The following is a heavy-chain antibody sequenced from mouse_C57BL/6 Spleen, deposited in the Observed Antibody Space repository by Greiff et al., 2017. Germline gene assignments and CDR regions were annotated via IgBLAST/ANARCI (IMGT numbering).Heavy chain of an antibody. CDR1: GYTFTEYT. V-gene: IGHV1-62-2*01. CDR2: FYPGSGSI. CDR3: ARHEAPGDDGYSYAMDY. J-gene: IGHJ4*01. D-gene: IGHD2-3*01. Sequence: VQLQESGAELVKPGASVKLSCKASGYTFTEYTIHWVKQRSGQGLEWIGWFYPGSGSIKYNEKFKDKATLTADTSSSTAYMELSRLTSEDSAVYLCARHEAPGDDGYSYAMDYWGQGTAVTVS.